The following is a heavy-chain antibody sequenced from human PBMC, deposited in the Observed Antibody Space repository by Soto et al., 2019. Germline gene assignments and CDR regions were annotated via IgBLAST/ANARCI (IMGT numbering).Heavy chain of an antibody. D-gene: IGHD1-1*01. CDR3: AKDPRGKTGTTSSEELQQ. CDR2: IIPVLGIT. J-gene: IGHJ1*01. V-gene: IGHV1-69*01. Sequence: QAQLMQSGAEVKKHGSSVKVSCKASGGTFSGYAISWVRQAPGQGLEWMGGIIPVLGITNYAQKFQGRITTAADESTGTAHMGLRSPSSEDTAVYYCAKDPRGKTGTTSSEELQQWGQGTRVNVSS. CDR1: GGTFSGYA.